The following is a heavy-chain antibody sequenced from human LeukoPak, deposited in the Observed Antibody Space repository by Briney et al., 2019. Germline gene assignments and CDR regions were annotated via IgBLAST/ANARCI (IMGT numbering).Heavy chain of an antibody. Sequence: SETLSLTCSGSGGSISRYNWNWIRQPPGKGLEWVGYIHYSGSTNYNPSLNSRVTISIDMSQNQFSLNLTSVTAADTAVYYCARDFVGLKSYGMDVWGQGTTVTVSS. CDR1: GGSISRYN. CDR3: ARDFVGLKSYGMDV. J-gene: IGHJ6*02. CDR2: IHYSGST. V-gene: IGHV4-59*01. D-gene: IGHD3-3*01.